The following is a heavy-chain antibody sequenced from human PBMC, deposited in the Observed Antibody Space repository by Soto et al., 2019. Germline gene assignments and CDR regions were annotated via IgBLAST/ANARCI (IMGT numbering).Heavy chain of an antibody. J-gene: IGHJ5*02. CDR2: INSDGDIT. Sequence: PGGSLRLSCAASGFTFSSYWMHWVRQAPGKGLVWVSAINSDGDITSYADSVKGRFTISRDNSKNTLYLQMNSLRAEDTAVYYCAKSRSPYYYDSSGYGEFDPWGQGTLVTVSS. D-gene: IGHD3-22*01. CDR3: AKSRSPYYYDSSGYGEFDP. CDR1: GFTFSSYW. V-gene: IGHV3-74*01.